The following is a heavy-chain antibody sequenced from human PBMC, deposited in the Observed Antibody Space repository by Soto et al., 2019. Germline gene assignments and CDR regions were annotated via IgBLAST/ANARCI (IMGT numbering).Heavy chain of an antibody. Sequence: PSETLSLTCAVSGGSISSGGYSWSWIRQPPGKGLEWIGYIYYSGSTNYSPSFQGHVTISADKSISTAYLQWSSLKASDTAMYYCARQDSSSWSARVWGQGTLVTVSS. CDR2: IYYSGST. V-gene: IGHV4-30-4*07. J-gene: IGHJ4*02. CDR1: GGSISSGGYS. D-gene: IGHD6-13*01. CDR3: ARQDSSSWSARV.